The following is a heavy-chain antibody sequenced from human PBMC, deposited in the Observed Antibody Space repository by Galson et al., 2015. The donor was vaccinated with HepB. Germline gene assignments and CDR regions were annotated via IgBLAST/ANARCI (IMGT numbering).Heavy chain of an antibody. V-gene: IGHV3-23*01. D-gene: IGHD5-18*01. CDR2: ISGSGTST. CDR1: GFTFSTYA. Sequence: SLRLSCAASGFTFSTYAMSWVRQAPGKGLEWVSGISGSGTSTYYADSVKGRFTISRDNSKNTLHLQMNSLRAEDTAVYYCRKGYGLFESWGQGSLVTVSS. J-gene: IGHJ5*01. CDR3: RKGYGLFES.